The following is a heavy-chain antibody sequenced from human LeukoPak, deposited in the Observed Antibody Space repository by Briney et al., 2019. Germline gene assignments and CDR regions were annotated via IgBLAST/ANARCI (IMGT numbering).Heavy chain of an antibody. D-gene: IGHD1-26*01. CDR2: IYYSGST. V-gene: IGHV4-31*03. CDR1: GGSISSGGYY. Sequence: SQTPSLTCTVSGGSISSGGYYWSWIRQHPGKGLEWIGYIYYSGSTYYNPSLKSRVTISVDTSKNQFSLKLSSVTAADTAVYYRARVCVGREYYVDVWGKGTTVTVSS. CDR3: ARVCVGREYYVDV. J-gene: IGHJ6*03.